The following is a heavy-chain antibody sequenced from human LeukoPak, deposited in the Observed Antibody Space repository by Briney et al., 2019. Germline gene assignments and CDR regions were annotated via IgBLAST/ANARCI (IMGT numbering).Heavy chain of an antibody. D-gene: IGHD3-16*01. J-gene: IGHJ4*02. CDR3: ARDLGY. V-gene: IGHV3-48*01. Sequence: GGXLRLSCAASGFTFSSYSMNWVRQAPGKGLEWVSYISSSSSTIYYADSVKGRFTISRDNAKNSLYLQMNSLRAEDTAVYYCARDLGYWGQGTLVTVSS. CDR1: GFTFSSYS. CDR2: ISSSSSTI.